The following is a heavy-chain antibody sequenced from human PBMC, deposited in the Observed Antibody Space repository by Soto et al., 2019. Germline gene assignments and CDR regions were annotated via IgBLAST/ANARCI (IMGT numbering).Heavy chain of an antibody. V-gene: IGHV1-46*01. J-gene: IGHJ6*02. Sequence: ASVKVSCKASHDSLSSHFIHWLRQALGEGLEWMGIINPCPNSASYSNEFQGRLTLTSDITSRTAYVQLRHRRSDDSAVFDWARAMSNYSYYGMDVGVQGTKVTVCS. CDR3: ARAMSNYSYYGMDV. CDR1: HDSLSSHF. D-gene: IGHD6-6*01. CDR2: INPCPNSA.